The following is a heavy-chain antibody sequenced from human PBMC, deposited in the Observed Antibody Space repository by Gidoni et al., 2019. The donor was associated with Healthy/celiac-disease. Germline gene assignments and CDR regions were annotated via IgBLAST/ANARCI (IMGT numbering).Heavy chain of an antibody. CDR1: GFTFSSSR. CDR3: ARPPTIDYYGSGSYYNYYYYMDV. Sequence: EVQLVESGGGLVQHGGSLSLSCAASGFTFSSSRMNWVRQAPGKGLEWVSYISSSSSTIYYADSVKGRFTISRDNAKNSLYLQMNSLRAEDTAVYYCARPPTIDYYGSGSYYNYYYYMDVWGKGTTVTVSS. CDR2: ISSSSSTI. J-gene: IGHJ6*03. D-gene: IGHD3-10*01. V-gene: IGHV3-48*01.